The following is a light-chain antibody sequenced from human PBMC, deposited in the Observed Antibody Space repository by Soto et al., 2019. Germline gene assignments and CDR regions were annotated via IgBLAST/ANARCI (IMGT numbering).Light chain of an antibody. CDR1: SSDVGGYNY. J-gene: IGLJ1*01. Sequence: QSALTQPRSVSGSPGQSVTISCTGTSSDVGGYNYVSWYQQHPGKAPKLMIYDVSKRPSGVPDRFSGSKSGNTASLTISGLQAEDDADYCCCSYAGSYYVFGTGTKVTVL. CDR3: CSYAGSYYV. CDR2: DVS. V-gene: IGLV2-11*01.